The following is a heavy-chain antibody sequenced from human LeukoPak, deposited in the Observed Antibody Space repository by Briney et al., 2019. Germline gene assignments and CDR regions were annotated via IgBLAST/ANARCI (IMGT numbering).Heavy chain of an antibody. J-gene: IGHJ4*02. CDR3: AKDIGYCSGGSCYLVDY. CDR2: ISYDGSNK. Sequence: GGSLRLSCAASGFTFSSYGMHWVRQAPGKGLEWVAVISYDGSNKYYADSVKGRFTISRDNSKNTLYLQMNSLRAEDTAVYYCAKDIGYCSGGSCYLVDYWGQGTLVTVSS. CDR1: GFTFSSYG. V-gene: IGHV3-30*18. D-gene: IGHD2-15*01.